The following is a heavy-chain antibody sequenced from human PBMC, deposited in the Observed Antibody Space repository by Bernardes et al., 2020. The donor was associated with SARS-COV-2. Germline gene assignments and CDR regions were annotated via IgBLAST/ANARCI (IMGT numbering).Heavy chain of an antibody. V-gene: IGHV1-46*01. CDR1: GYIFTDYY. CDR3: ASVTYSSGSDFDY. CDR2: INPSGGST. Sequence: ASVKVSCKTSGYIFTDYYIHWVRQAPGQGLEWMGMINPSGGSTTYAQKFQGRVTVTRDTSISTAYMELRSLRSDDTAMYYCASVTYSSGSDFDYWGQGTPVTVSS. D-gene: IGHD6-19*01. J-gene: IGHJ4*02.